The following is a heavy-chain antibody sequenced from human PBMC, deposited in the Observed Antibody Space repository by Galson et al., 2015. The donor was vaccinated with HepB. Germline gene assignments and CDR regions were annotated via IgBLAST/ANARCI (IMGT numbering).Heavy chain of an antibody. CDR1: GFTFSSSP. Sequence: SLRLSCAASGFTFSSSPMHWVRQAPGKGLEYVSVINSNGDSTYYADSVKGRFTISRDNSKNTLYLQMSSLRTEDTAVYYCVKLPFLEWLSLKDDASDIWGQGTMVTVSS. J-gene: IGHJ3*02. D-gene: IGHD3-3*01. V-gene: IGHV3-64D*06. CDR3: VKLPFLEWLSLKDDASDI. CDR2: INSNGDST.